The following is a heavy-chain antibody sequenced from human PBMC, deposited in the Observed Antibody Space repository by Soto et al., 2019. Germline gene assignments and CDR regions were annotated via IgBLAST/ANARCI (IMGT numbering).Heavy chain of an antibody. CDR3: ARERGVLAEALDI. V-gene: IGHV1-3*01. CDR1: GYQITSYA. Sequence: SGKVTCNASGYQITSYAMCWVRQAPGQRLEWMGWINAGNGNTKYSQKFQGRVTITRDTYKNQFSLQLNYVTHEEPAVYYWARERGVLAEALDIWGQGTVVTVTS. D-gene: IGHD3-10*01. J-gene: IGHJ3*02. CDR2: INAGNGNT.